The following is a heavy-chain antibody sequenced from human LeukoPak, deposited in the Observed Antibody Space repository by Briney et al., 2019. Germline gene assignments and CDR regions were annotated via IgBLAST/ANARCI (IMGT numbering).Heavy chain of an antibody. Sequence: GASVKVSCKVSGYTLTELSMHWVRQAPGKGVEWMGGFDPEDGETIYAQKFQGRVTMTEDTSTDTAYMELSSLRSEDTAVYYCATDTADSSGWYKGYYFDYWGQGTLVTVSS. D-gene: IGHD6-19*01. CDR2: FDPEDGET. V-gene: IGHV1-24*01. CDR3: ATDTADSSGWYKGYYFDY. CDR1: GYTLTELS. J-gene: IGHJ4*02.